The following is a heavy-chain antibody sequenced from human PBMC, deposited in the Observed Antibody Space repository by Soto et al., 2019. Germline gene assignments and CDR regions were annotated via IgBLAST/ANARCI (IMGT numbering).Heavy chain of an antibody. J-gene: IGHJ3*02. Sequence: GGSLRLSCAASGFSLSPYWRHWVRQAPGRGLEWVSRPSSDGFGAAYADSAKGRFFISRDNAKDSLYLQMSNLRVEDTAVYYCARDPDIVRATVAYDAFDMWGQGTMVTVSS. V-gene: IGHV3-74*03. CDR2: PSSDGFGA. CDR3: ARDPDIVRATVAYDAFDM. D-gene: IGHD2-15*01. CDR1: GFSLSPYW.